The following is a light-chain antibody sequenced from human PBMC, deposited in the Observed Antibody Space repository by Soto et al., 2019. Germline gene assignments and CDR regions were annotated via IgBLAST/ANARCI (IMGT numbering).Light chain of an antibody. CDR2: DAS. CDR3: QQRNNWPPSIT. J-gene: IGKJ5*01. Sequence: EIVMTQSPATLSVSPGERATLSCRASESVSSKLVWYQQKPGQAPRLLIHDASSRATGIPARFSGSGSGTDFTLTISSLEPEDFAVYYCQQRNNWPPSITFGPGTRLEIK. CDR1: ESVSSK. V-gene: IGKV3-11*01.